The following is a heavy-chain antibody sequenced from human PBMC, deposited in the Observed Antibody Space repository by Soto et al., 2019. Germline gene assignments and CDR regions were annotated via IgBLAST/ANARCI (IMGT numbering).Heavy chain of an antibody. D-gene: IGHD6-19*01. CDR3: AKDRVSEHNNGWPQGS. V-gene: IGHV3-30*18. CDR2: ISNDARNK. Sequence: PAGSLGLSCVASGVMFSGYGMHWVRQAPGKGLEWVAVISNDARNKYYGDSVRGRFTISRDNSANVLYLQMDSVRAEDTAVYYCAKDRVSEHNNGWPQGSWGQGTQVTVSS. CDR1: GVMFSGYG. J-gene: IGHJ5*02.